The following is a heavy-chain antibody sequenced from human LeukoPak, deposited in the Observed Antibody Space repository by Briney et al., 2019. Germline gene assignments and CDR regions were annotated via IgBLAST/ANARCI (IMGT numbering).Heavy chain of an antibody. CDR3: ARDGAGGGYRGIDY. D-gene: IGHD1-26*01. Sequence: GRSLRLSCAASGFTFSSYTLHWVRQAPGKGLECVAVISYDGSNKYYADSVKGRFTISRDNSKNTLYLQMNSLKAEDTAVYYCARDGAGGGYRGIDYWGQGTLVTVSS. CDR1: GFTFSSYT. J-gene: IGHJ4*02. V-gene: IGHV3-30-3*01. CDR2: ISYDGSNK.